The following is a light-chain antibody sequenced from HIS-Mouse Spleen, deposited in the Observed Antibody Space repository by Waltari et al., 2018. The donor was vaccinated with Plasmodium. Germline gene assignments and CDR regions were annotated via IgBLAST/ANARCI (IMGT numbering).Light chain of an antibody. CDR3: QQYNNWSFT. J-gene: IGKJ3*01. V-gene: IGKV3-15*01. Sequence: EIVMTQSPATLSVSPGERATLSCRASQCVRSNLAWYQQKPGQAPRLLIYGASTRATGIAARFSGSGSGTEVTLTSSSRQSEDVAVYYCQQYNNWSFTFGPGTKVDIK. CDR1: QCVRSN. CDR2: GAS.